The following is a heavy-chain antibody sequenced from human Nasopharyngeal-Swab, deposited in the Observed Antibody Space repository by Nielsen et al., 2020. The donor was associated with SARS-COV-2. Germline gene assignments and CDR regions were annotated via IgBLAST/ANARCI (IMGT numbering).Heavy chain of an antibody. D-gene: IGHD1-26*01. J-gene: IGHJ4*02. CDR3: ARESILVGATKDY. CDR2: ISSSGSTI. V-gene: IGHV3-11*04. Sequence: RQAPGKGLEWVSYISSSGSTIYYADSVKGRFTISRDNAKNSLYLQMNSLRAEDTAVYYCARESILVGATKDYWGQGTLVTVSS.